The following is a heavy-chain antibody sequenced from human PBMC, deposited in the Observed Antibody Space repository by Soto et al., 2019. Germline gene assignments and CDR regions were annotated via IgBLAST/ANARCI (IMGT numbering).Heavy chain of an antibody. D-gene: IGHD5-12*01. CDR3: AREGGGYDVPPAYYHYYALDV. Sequence: QVQLVQSGAEVKKPGSSVIVSCKASGGTFNNYAINWVRQAPGQGPEYMGKIVPMFGSATSAQKFQGRVTSTVDKSTGTVYMELSSLRSEDTAVYYGAREGGGYDVPPAYYHYYALDVWGQGTTVTVSS. V-gene: IGHV1-69*14. CDR1: GGTFNNYA. CDR2: IVPMFGSA. J-gene: IGHJ6*02.